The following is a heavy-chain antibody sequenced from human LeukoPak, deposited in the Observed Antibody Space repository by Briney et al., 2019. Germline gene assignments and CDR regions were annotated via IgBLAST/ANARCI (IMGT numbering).Heavy chain of an antibody. Sequence: SGGSLRLSCAASGFTFSHYAMSWVRQAPGKGLEWVSVISGSGGSTYYADSVKGRFTISRDNSKNTLYLQMNSLRAEDTAVYYCATSTNPGDDFWSGYNYFDYWGLGTLVTVSS. V-gene: IGHV3-23*01. CDR2: ISGSGGST. CDR3: ATSTNPGDDFWSGYNYFDY. J-gene: IGHJ4*02. D-gene: IGHD3-3*01. CDR1: GFTFSHYA.